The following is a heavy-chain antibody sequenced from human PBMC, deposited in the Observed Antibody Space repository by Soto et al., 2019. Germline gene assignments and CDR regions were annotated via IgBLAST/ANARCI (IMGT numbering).Heavy chain of an antibody. D-gene: IGHD3-9*01. CDR1: GYTFTGYY. J-gene: IGHJ4*02. Sequence: ASVKVSCKASGYTFTGYYMHWVRQAPGQGFEWMGWINPNSGGTNYAQKFQGWVTMTRDTSISTAYMELSRLRSDDTAVYYCAKYHDILTGYYQNYFDYWGQGTLVTVSS. CDR3: AKYHDILTGYYQNYFDY. V-gene: IGHV1-2*04. CDR2: INPNSGGT.